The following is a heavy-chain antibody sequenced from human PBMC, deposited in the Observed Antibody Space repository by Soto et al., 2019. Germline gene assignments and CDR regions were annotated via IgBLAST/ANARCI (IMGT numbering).Heavy chain of an antibody. CDR1: GFTFSDHY. D-gene: IGHD1-26*01. CDR3: ARAQKVGITALDC. Sequence: GGSLRLSCAASGFTFSDHYMDWIRQAPGKGLEWVGRTRNKADSYTTEYAASVKGRFTISRDDSKNSLYLQMNSLKTDDTAVYFCARAQKVGITALDCWGQGTLVTVSS. V-gene: IGHV3-72*01. J-gene: IGHJ4*02. CDR2: TRNKADSYTT.